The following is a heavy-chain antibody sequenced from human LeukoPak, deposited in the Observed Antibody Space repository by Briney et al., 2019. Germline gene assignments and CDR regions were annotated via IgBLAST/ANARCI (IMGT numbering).Heavy chain of an antibody. CDR3: ARRGLILAAADLWYFDL. V-gene: IGHV4-59*08. Sequence: SETLSLTCTVSGGSISSYYWSWIRQPPGKGLEWIGYIYYSGSTNYNPSLKSRVTISVDTSKNQFSLKLSSVTAADTAVYYCARRGLILAAADLWYFDLWGRGTLVTVSS. J-gene: IGHJ2*01. CDR2: IYYSGST. D-gene: IGHD6-13*01. CDR1: GGSISSYY.